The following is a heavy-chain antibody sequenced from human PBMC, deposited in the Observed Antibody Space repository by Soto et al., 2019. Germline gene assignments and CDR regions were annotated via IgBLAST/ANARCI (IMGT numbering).Heavy chain of an antibody. D-gene: IGHD1-26*01. J-gene: IGHJ5*02. CDR2: INSDGSST. V-gene: IGHV3-74*01. CDR3: ARGWYSGSYPVWFDP. CDR1: GFTFSSYW. Sequence: EVQLVESGGGLVQPGGSLRLSCAASGFTFSSYWMHWVRQAPGKGLVWVSRINSDGSSTSYADSVKGRFTISRDNAKNTLYLQMNSLRDEDTAVYYCARGWYSGSYPVWFDPWGQGTLVTVSS.